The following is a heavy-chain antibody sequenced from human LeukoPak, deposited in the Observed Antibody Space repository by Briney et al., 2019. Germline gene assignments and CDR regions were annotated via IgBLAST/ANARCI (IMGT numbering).Heavy chain of an antibody. CDR2: ISSSSTI. CDR3: ARGDYGDYRPFAFDI. Sequence: GGSLRLSCAASGFTFSSYSMNWVRQAPGKGLEWVSYISSSSTIYYADSVKGRFTISRDNAKNSLYLQMNSLRDEDTAVYYCARGDYGDYRPFAFDIWGQGTMVTVSS. V-gene: IGHV3-48*02. D-gene: IGHD4-17*01. CDR1: GFTFSSYS. J-gene: IGHJ3*02.